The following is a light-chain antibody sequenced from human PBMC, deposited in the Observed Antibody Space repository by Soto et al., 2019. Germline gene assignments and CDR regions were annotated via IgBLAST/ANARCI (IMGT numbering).Light chain of an antibody. CDR3: QQYNDWPYT. CDR1: QSVSSY. CDR2: DAS. J-gene: IGKJ2*01. Sequence: EIVLTQSPATLSLSPGERATLSCRASQSVSSYLAWYQQKPGQAPRLLIYDASNRATGIPARFSGSGSGTEFTLTISSLQSEDFAVYYCQQYNDWPYTFGQGTNLEMK. V-gene: IGKV3-11*01.